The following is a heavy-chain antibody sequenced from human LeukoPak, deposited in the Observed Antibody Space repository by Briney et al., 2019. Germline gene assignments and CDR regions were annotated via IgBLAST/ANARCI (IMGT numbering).Heavy chain of an antibody. CDR3: ARVNYDILTGYSYYFDY. CDR2: IYSGGST. V-gene: IGHV3-66*01. CDR1: GFTVSSNY. D-gene: IGHD3-9*01. J-gene: IGHJ4*02. Sequence: GSLRLSCAASGFTVSSNYMSWVRQAPGKGLEWVSVIYSGGSTYYADSVKGRFTISRDNSKNTLYLQMNSLRAEDTAVYYCARVNYDILTGYSYYFDYWGQGTLVTVSS.